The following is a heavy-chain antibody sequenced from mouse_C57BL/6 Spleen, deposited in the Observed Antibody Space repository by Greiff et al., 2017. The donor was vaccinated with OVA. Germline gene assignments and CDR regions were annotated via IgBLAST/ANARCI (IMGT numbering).Heavy chain of an antibody. CDR2: IWSGGST. CDR1: GFSLTSYG. J-gene: IGHJ1*03. V-gene: IGHV2-2*01. Sequence: VQVVESGPGLVQPSQSLSITCTVSGFSLTSYGVHWVRQSPGKGLEWLGVIWSGGSTDYNAAFISRLSISKDNSKSQVFFKMNSLQADDTAIYYCATSTTVRYFDVWGTGTTVTVSS. D-gene: IGHD2-1*01. CDR3: ATSTTVRYFDV.